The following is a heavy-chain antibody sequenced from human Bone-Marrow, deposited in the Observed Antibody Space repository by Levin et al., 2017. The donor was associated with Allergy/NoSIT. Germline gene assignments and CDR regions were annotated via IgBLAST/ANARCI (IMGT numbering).Heavy chain of an antibody. J-gene: IGHJ4*02. D-gene: IGHD3-22*01. CDR1: GYSFTSYW. Sequence: GESLKISCKGSGYSFTSYWIGWVRQMPGKGLEWVGFIYPGDSNIRYSPSFQGQVTISADKSFNTAYLQWISLKASDTAMYYCARHGGGGYFDTSGYYYDYWGQGTLVTVSS. V-gene: IGHV5-51*01. CDR2: IYPGDSNI. CDR3: ARHGGGGYFDTSGYYYDY.